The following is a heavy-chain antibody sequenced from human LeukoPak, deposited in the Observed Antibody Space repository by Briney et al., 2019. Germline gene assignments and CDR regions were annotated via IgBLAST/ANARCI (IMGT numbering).Heavy chain of an antibody. D-gene: IGHD6-13*01. J-gene: IGHJ4*02. CDR1: GLTFDDYG. V-gene: IGHV3-20*04. Sequence: WPGGSLRLSCAASGLTFDDYGMSWVRQAPGKGLEGVSGINWNGGSTGYADSVKGRFTISRDNAKNSLYLQMNSLRAEDTALYYGARAVTPGIAAAGVFNYWGQGTLVTVSS. CDR2: INWNGGST. CDR3: ARAVTPGIAAAGVFNY.